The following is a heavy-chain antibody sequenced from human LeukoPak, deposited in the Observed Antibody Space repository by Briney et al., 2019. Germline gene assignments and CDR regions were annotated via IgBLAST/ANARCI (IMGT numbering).Heavy chain of an antibody. V-gene: IGHV3-23*01. CDR2: ISDSGDYT. J-gene: IGHJ4*02. Sequence: GGSLRLSCAASGFTFSNYALGWVRQAPGKGLEWVSAISDSGDYTYYADSVKGRFAISKDNSRNTLYLQMNNLSAEDTAVYYCAKRRYDYGGYFDYWGQGTLVTVSS. CDR3: AKRRYDYGGYFDY. D-gene: IGHD4-23*01. CDR1: GFTFSNYA.